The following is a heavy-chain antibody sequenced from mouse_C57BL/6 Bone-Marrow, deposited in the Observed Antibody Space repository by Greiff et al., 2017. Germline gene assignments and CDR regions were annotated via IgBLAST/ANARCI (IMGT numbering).Heavy chain of an antibody. CDR3: ARDGYDGAWFAY. Sequence: QVQLQQPGAELVMPGASVKLSCKASGYTFTSYWMHWVKQRPGQGLEWIGEIDPSASYTNYNQKFKGKSTLTVDKSSSTAYMQLSSLTSAYSAVYYCARDGYDGAWFAYWGQGTLVTVSA. CDR2: IDPSASYT. CDR1: GYTFTSYW. V-gene: IGHV1-69*01. D-gene: IGHD2-2*01. J-gene: IGHJ3*01.